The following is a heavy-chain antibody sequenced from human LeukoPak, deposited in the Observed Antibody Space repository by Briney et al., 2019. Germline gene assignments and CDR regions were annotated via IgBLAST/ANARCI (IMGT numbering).Heavy chain of an antibody. CDR3: ARASPFSDFWSGYFAHFDY. Sequence: ASVKVSCKASGYTFTSYGISWVRQAPGQGLEWMGWISAYNGNTNYALKLQGRVTMTTDTSTSTAYMELRSLRSDDTAVYYCARASPFSDFWSGYFAHFDYWGQGTLVTVSS. CDR2: ISAYNGNT. V-gene: IGHV1-18*01. J-gene: IGHJ4*02. CDR1: GYTFTSYG. D-gene: IGHD3-3*01.